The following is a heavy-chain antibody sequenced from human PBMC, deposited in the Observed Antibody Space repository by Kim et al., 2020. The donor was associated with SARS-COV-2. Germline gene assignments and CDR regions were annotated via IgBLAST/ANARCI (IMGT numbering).Heavy chain of an antibody. CDR2: INHSGST. J-gene: IGHJ4*02. Sequence: SQTLSLTCAVYGGSFSGYYWSWIRQPPGKGLEWIGEINHSGSTNYNPSLKSRVTISVDTSKNQFSLKLSSVTAADTAVYYCARGRGILWFGELPPGPYWGQGTLVTVSS. V-gene: IGHV4-34*01. D-gene: IGHD3-10*01. CDR1: GGSFSGYY. CDR3: ARGRGILWFGELPPGPY.